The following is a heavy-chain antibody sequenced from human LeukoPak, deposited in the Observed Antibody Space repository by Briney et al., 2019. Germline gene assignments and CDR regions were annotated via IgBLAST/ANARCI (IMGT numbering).Heavy chain of an antibody. CDR1: GGSISSGSYY. V-gene: IGHV4-39*01. D-gene: IGHD6-19*01. Sequence: PSETLSLTCTVSGGSISSGSYYWGWIRQPPGKGLEWIGSIYYSGSTYYNPSLKSRVTISVDTSKNQFSLKLSSVTAADTAVYYCARFHSSGWYRGFDYWGQGTLVTVSS. J-gene: IGHJ4*02. CDR2: IYYSGST. CDR3: ARFHSSGWYRGFDY.